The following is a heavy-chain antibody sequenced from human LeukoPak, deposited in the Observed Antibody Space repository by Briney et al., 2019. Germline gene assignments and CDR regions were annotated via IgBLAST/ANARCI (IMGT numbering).Heavy chain of an antibody. V-gene: IGHV1-69*05. CDR3: VRESTNFDFRT. Sequence: ASVKVSCKASGGTFTSYAISWVRQAPGQGLEWMGGIIPIFGTANYAEKFQGRVTITTGESTSTASMERSSLRSVDTAVHYCVRESTNFDFRTWGQGTLVTVS. CDR1: GGTFTSYA. J-gene: IGHJ5*02. CDR2: IIPIFGTA. D-gene: IGHD3-3*01.